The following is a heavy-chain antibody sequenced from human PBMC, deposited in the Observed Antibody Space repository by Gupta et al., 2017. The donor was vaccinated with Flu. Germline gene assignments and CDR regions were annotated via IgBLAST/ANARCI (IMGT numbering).Heavy chain of an antibody. Sequence: QVQLQQWGAGLLKPSETLTLTCAVGGGSFSGYHWTWIRQPPGKGLEWIGQINHSGSTSYNPSLKSRVTISVATSKSHFSLDLSSVTAADTAVYYWARGHQGDSDYNLYSGGWYFFDYWGRGTLVTVSS. J-gene: IGHJ4*02. CDR2: INHSGST. V-gene: IGHV4-34*01. D-gene: IGHD6-19*01. CDR1: GGSFSGYH. CDR3: ARGHQGDSDYNLYSGGWYFFDY.